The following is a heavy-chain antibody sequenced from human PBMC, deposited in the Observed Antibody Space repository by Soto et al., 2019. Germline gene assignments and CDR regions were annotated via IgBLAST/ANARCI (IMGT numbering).Heavy chain of an antibody. CDR1: GHTLASYD. D-gene: IGHD3-16*01. V-gene: IGHV1-8*01. CDR2: MTPDSGDT. J-gene: IGHJ5*01. Sequence: QVQLVQSGAEVRKPGASVKVSCKASGHTLASYDINWVRQATGQGLEWMGWMTPDSGDTGYAQKFQGRVTMTLDTSITTAYIELISLSSDDSPVYYCARDPFYGCFDSWGQGTLVTVSS. CDR3: ARDPFYGCFDS.